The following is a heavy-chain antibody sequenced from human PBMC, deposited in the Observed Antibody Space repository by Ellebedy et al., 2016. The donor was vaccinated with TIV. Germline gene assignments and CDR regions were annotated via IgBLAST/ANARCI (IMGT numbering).Heavy chain of an antibody. CDR3: ARALNHVDTVSTAPLDC. V-gene: IGHV3-30*04. J-gene: IGHJ4*02. CDR2: ISYDGSNK. Sequence: GESLKISCAASGFPFDSYVMNWVRPAPGKGLEWVALISYDGSNKYFADSVQGRFTISRDNSQNTLYLLMNSLRGDDTAIYYCARALNHVDTVSTAPLDCWGQGTLVTVSS. CDR1: GFPFDSYV. D-gene: IGHD5/OR15-5a*01.